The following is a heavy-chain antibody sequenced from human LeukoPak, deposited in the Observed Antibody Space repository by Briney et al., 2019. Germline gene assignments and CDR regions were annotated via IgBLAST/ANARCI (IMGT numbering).Heavy chain of an antibody. V-gene: IGHV1-2*02. Sequence: GASVKVSCKASGYTFTGYYMHWVRQAPGQGLEWMGWINPNSGGTNYAQKFQGRVTMTRDTSISTAYMELSRLRSDDTAVYYCARSPRYFDWLSPPFDYWGQGTLVTVSS. CDR3: ARSPRYFDWLSPPFDY. J-gene: IGHJ4*02. D-gene: IGHD3-9*01. CDR1: GYTFTGYY. CDR2: INPNSGGT.